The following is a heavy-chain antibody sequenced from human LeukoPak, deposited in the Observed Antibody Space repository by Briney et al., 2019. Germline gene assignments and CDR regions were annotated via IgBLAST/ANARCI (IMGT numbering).Heavy chain of an antibody. J-gene: IGHJ4*02. CDR1: GFTFSSYA. Sequence: PGGSLRLSCAASGFTFSSYAMSWVRQAPGKGLEWVSAISGSGGSTYYADSVKGRFTISRDNSKNTLYLQMNSLRAEDTAVYYCARGIYSSGSRSFDYWGQGTLVTVSS. CDR3: ARGIYSSGSRSFDY. V-gene: IGHV3-23*01. CDR2: ISGSGGST. D-gene: IGHD5-18*01.